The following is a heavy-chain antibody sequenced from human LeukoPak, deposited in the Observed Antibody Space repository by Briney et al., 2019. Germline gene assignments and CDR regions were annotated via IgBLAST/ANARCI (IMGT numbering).Heavy chain of an antibody. CDR1: GFSFSTYS. CDR3: ARAANDYLILNWFDP. CDR2: ISSVSTYI. J-gene: IGHJ5*02. Sequence: PGGSLRLSCAAPGFSFSTYSMNWVRQAPGKGLEWVSSISSVSTYIYYADSVKGRFTISRDNSKNSLYLQMNSLRAEDTAVYYCARAANDYLILNWFDPWGQGTLVTVSS. V-gene: IGHV3-21*01. D-gene: IGHD4-17*01.